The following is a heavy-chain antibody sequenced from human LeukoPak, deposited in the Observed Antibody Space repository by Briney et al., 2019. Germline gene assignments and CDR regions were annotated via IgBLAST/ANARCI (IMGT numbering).Heavy chain of an antibody. CDR2: IYSGGST. D-gene: IGHD2-15*01. CDR3: AKDRRWGTYCSGGSCYSVN. Sequence: GGSLRLSCAASGFTVSSNYMSWVRQAPGKGLEGVSIIYSGGSTYYADSVKGRFTISRDNSKNTLYLQMNSPRAEDTAVYYCAKDRRWGTYCSGGSCYSVNWGQGTLVTVSS. CDR1: GFTVSSNY. J-gene: IGHJ4*02. V-gene: IGHV3-53*01.